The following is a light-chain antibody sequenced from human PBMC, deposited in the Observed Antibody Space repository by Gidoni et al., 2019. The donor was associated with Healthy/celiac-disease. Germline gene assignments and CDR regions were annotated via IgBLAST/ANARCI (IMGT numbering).Light chain of an antibody. V-gene: IGKV1-27*01. CDR2: AAS. CDR1: QGSSNY. CDR3: QKYNSAPLT. Sequence: DIQMTQSPSSLSASAGDRVTITCRASQGSSNYLAWYQQKPGKVPKLLIYAASTLQSGVPSRLSGSGSGTDFTLTISRLQPEDVATYYCQKYNSAPLTFGGGTKVEIK. J-gene: IGKJ4*01.